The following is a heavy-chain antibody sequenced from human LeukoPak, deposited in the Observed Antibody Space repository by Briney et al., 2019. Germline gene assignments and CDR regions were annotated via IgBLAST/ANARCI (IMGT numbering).Heavy chain of an antibody. J-gene: IGHJ3*02. CDR1: GYRFTTDY. CDR3: ARQSYGSHFDAFDI. Sequence: GESLKISCKASGYRFTTDYIGWVRQMPGKGLEWMGIIYPDDSETNYSPSFQGQVSMSVDKSITTAYLQWSSLKASDTAIYYCARQSYGSHFDAFDIWGQGTMVSVSS. CDR2: IYPDDSET. V-gene: IGHV5-51*01. D-gene: IGHD3-22*01.